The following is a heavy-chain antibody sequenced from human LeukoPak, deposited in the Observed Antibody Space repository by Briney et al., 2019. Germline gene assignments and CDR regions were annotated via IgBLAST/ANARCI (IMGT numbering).Heavy chain of an antibody. CDR3: ASGTQLWHGGY. CDR2: HSGGTT. V-gene: IGHV3-66*02. J-gene: IGHJ4*02. D-gene: IGHD5-18*01. CDR1: GFTVSSTY. Sequence: GGSLRLSCAASGFTVSSTYMSWVRQAPGKGLEWVSVHSGGTTYYADSVKGRLTISRDNSKNTLYLQMNSLRAEDTAVYYCASGTQLWHGGYWGQGTLVTVSS.